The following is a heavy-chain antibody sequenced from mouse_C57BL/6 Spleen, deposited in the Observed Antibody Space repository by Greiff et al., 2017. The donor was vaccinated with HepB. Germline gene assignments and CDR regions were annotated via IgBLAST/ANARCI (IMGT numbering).Heavy chain of an antibody. Sequence: VQLQQPGAELVMPGASVKLSCKASGYTFTSYWMHWVKQRPGQGLEWIGEIDPSDSYTNYNQKFKGKSTLTVDKSSSTAYMQLSSLTSEDSAVYYCARANYYYGSSSFDYWGQGTTLTVSS. CDR3: ARANYYYGSSSFDY. J-gene: IGHJ2*01. V-gene: IGHV1-69*01. D-gene: IGHD1-1*01. CDR2: IDPSDSYT. CDR1: GYTFTSYW.